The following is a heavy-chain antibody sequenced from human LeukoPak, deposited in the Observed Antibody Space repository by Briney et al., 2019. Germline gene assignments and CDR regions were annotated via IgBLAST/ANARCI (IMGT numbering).Heavy chain of an antibody. Sequence: PGGSLRLSCAVSGFSFSSYWMHWVRQAPGKGLVWVSRINTDGSRTNYADSVKGRFTISRDNAKNTLYLQMNSLRAEDTAVYYCARDVGSGSTNPDYWGQGTLVTVSS. V-gene: IGHV3-74*01. CDR1: GFSFSSYW. CDR3: ARDVGSGSTNPDY. J-gene: IGHJ4*02. CDR2: INTDGSRT. D-gene: IGHD6-19*01.